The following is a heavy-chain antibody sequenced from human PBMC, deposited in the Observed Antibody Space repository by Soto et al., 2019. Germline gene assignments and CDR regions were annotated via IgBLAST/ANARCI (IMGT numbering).Heavy chain of an antibody. CDR3: ARVFGLRDAFDI. V-gene: IGHV3-33*01. CDR1: GFTFSTYG. D-gene: IGHD5-12*01. CDR2: IWYDGSNK. J-gene: IGHJ3*02. Sequence: PGGSLRLSCAASGFTFSTYGMHWVRQAPGKGLVWVAVIWYDGSNKYYADSVKGRFTISRDNSKNTLYLQMNSLRAEDTAVYYCARVFGLRDAFDIWGQGTMVTVSS.